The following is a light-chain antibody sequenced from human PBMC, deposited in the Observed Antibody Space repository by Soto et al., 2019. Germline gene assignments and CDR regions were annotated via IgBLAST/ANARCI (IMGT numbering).Light chain of an antibody. CDR2: DAS. CDR3: QQYNNWPRGS. J-gene: IGKJ1*01. V-gene: IGKV3-15*01. Sequence: ETVMTQSPATLSVSPGERATLSCRASQNVTTDLAWYQQKPGQAPSLLIFDASTRATGVPARFGGSGSRTEFTLTISSLQSEDFAVYYCQQYNNWPRGSFGQGTKVEIK. CDR1: QNVTTD.